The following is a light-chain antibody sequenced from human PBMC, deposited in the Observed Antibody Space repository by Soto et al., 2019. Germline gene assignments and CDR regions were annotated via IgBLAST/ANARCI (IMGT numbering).Light chain of an antibody. Sequence: DIQMTQSPSTLSASVGDRVTITCRASQSISSWLAWYQHKPGKAPNLLIYKASTLESGVPSRFSGSGSGTEFTLTVSSLQPDDFASYYCQQYDSYPLIFGGGTKVEIK. CDR2: KAS. J-gene: IGKJ4*01. V-gene: IGKV1-5*03. CDR3: QQYDSYPLI. CDR1: QSISSW.